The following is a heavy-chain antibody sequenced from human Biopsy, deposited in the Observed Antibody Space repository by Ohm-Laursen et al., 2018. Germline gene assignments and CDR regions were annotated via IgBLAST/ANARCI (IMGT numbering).Heavy chain of an antibody. CDR1: GYTFTSYD. D-gene: IGHD3-10*01. CDR3: ARGSFWFGGNYYYYGMDV. Sequence: ASVKVSCKASGYTFTSYDINWVRQATGQGLEWMGWMNPNSGNTDYAQKFLGRVTMTRNTSISTAYMELNSLRSEDTAVYYCARGSFWFGGNYYYYGMDVWGQGTTVTVSS. V-gene: IGHV1-8*01. CDR2: MNPNSGNT. J-gene: IGHJ6*02.